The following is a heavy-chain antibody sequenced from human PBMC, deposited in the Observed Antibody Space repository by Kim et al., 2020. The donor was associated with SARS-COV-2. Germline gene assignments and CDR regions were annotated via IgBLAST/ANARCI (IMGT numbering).Heavy chain of an antibody. CDR2: IIPIFGTA. V-gene: IGHV1-69*13. J-gene: IGHJ5*02. CDR3: ARVARESFGRITIFGVVRGWFDP. CDR1: GGTFSSYA. D-gene: IGHD3-3*01. Sequence: SVKVSCKASGGTFSSYAISWVRQAPGQGLEWMGGIIPIFGTANYAQKFQGRVTITADESTSTAYMELSSLRSEDTAVYYCARVARESFGRITIFGVVRGWFDPWGQGTLVTVSS.